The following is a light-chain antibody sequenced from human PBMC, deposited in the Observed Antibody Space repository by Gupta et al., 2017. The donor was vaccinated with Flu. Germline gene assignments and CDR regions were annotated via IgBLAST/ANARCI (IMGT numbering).Light chain of an antibody. CDR3: AAWDDGLSGYA. CDR2: RTT. Sequence: QSVLTQPPSASGTPGQRGTISCSGAASNIGANLVYWYRQLPGAAPQLLIYRTTQRPTGFTRRFSASKSGASASLAIGGLRPEDEAYYYCAAWDDGLSGYAFGTGTKVTVL. V-gene: IGLV1-47*01. J-gene: IGLJ1*01. CDR1: ASNIGANL.